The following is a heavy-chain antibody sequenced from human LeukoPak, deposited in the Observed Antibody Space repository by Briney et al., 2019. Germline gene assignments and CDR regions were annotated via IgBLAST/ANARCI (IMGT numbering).Heavy chain of an antibody. J-gene: IGHJ5*02. D-gene: IGHD4-23*01. Sequence: SVKVSCKASGGTFSSYAISWVRQAPGQGLEWMGGVIPIFGTANYAQKFQGRVTITADESTSTAYMELSSLRSEDTAVYYCARVGVLDDYGGNDWFDPWGQGTLVTVSS. CDR2: VIPIFGTA. CDR1: GGTFSSYA. CDR3: ARVGVLDDYGGNDWFDP. V-gene: IGHV1-69*13.